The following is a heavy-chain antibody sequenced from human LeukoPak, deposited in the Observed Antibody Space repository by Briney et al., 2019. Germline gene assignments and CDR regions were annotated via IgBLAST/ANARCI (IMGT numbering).Heavy chain of an antibody. CDR3: ARGTMQLSDY. V-gene: IGHV3-30-3*01. CDR1: GLTFSSSW. Sequence: GGSLRLSCAASGLTFSSSWMSWVRQAPGKGLDWVAVISDDGSNKYYADSVKGRFTISRDNSKNTLYLQMNSLRAEDTAVYYCARGTMQLSDYWGQGTLVTVSS. D-gene: IGHD1/OR15-1a*01. CDR2: ISDDGSNK. J-gene: IGHJ4*02.